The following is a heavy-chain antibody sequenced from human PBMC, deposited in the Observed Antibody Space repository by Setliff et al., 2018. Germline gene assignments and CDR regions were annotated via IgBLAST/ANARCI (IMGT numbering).Heavy chain of an antibody. CDR3: AREVRSSGWYGEDAFDI. Sequence: GGSLRLSCVASGFTFSNYAMAWVRQAPGKGLEWVSMISGSAQTTYYADSVKGRFTISRDNSKNTVYLEMNSLRAEDTAVYYCAREVRSSGWYGEDAFDIWGQGTMVTVSS. D-gene: IGHD6-19*01. CDR2: ISGSAQTT. V-gene: IGHV3-23*01. CDR1: GFTFSNYA. J-gene: IGHJ3*02.